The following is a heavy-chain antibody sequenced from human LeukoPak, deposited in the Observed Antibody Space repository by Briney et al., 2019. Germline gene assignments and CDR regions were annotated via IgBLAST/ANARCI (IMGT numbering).Heavy chain of an antibody. V-gene: IGHV1-69*04. CDR1: GGTFSSYA. CDR3: AREYYDYVWGSYRYPPNWFDP. Sequence: EASVKVSCKASGGTFSSYAISWVRLAPGQGLEWMGRIIPILGIANYAQKFQGRVTITADKSTSTAYMELSSLRSEDTAVYYCAREYYDYVWGSYRYPPNWFDPWGQGTLVTVSS. CDR2: IIPILGIA. D-gene: IGHD3-16*02. J-gene: IGHJ5*02.